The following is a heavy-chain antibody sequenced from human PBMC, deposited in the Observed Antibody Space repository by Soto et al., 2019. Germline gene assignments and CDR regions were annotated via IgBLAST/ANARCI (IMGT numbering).Heavy chain of an antibody. J-gene: IGHJ4*02. CDR3: AVDYHDDRGLLAI. CDR1: GYTFTNYD. D-gene: IGHD3-16*01. V-gene: IGHV1-8*01. Sequence: QMQLVQSGAEVKKPGASVKVSCEALGYTFTNYDINWVRQAPGQGLEWMGWMNPNTGNTGYAQRFQGRVAMTRTTSIITAYMELRSLSSDATAVYYCAVDYHDDRGLLAIWGQGTLVTVSS. CDR2: MNPNTGNT.